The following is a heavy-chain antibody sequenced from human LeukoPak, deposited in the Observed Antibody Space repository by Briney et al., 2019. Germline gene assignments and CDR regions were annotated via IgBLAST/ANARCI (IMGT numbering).Heavy chain of an antibody. J-gene: IGHJ4*02. CDR3: AGAYSGSYYAPIDY. D-gene: IGHD1-26*01. CDR2: ISYDGSNK. Sequence: PGGSLRLSCAASGFTFSSYAMHWVRQAPGKGLEWVAVISYDGSNKYYAGSVKGRFTISRDNSKNTLYLQMNSLRAEDTAVYYCAGAYSGSYYAPIDYWGQGTLVTVSS. V-gene: IGHV3-30-3*01. CDR1: GFTFSSYA.